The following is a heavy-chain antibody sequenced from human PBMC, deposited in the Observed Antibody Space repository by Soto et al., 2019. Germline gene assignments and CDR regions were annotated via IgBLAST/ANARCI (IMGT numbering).Heavy chain of an antibody. D-gene: IGHD2-15*01. Sequence: GGSLRLSCAASGFTFRSFTMNWVRQAPGKGLEWVSTISSNSAYIYYTDALRGRFTISRDNAKNSLHLQMNSLKTEDTAVYYCTTGVVVLAATPVDYWGQGTLVTVSS. CDR1: GFTFRSFT. J-gene: IGHJ4*02. V-gene: IGHV3-21*03. CDR3: TTGVVVLAATPVDY. CDR2: ISSNSAYI.